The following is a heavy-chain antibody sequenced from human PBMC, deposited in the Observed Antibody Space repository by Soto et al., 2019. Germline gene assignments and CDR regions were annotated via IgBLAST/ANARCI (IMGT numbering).Heavy chain of an antibody. V-gene: IGHV3-74*01. CDR1: GFTFSSYW. Sequence: EVQLVESGGGLVQPGGSLRLSCAASGFTFSSYWMHWVRQAPGKGLVWVARINSDGSSISYADSVKGRFTISRDNAKNTLYLQMNSLRAEDTAVYYCAKSTSMSGNYYFDYWGQGILVTVSS. CDR3: AKSTSMSGNYYFDY. CDR2: INSDGSSI. J-gene: IGHJ4*02. D-gene: IGHD3-10*01.